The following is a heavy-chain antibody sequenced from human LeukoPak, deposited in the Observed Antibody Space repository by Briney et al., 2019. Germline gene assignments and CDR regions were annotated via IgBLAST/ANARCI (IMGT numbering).Heavy chain of an antibody. CDR2: IAIDGSST. Sequence: QPGGSLRLSCAASGFTFSSYWMNWVRLAQGKGQVWVSRIAIDGSSTTYADSVKGRFSISRDNSKNTLYLQMNSLRVEDTAVYYCARGRPHGNDYWGQGTLVTVSS. D-gene: IGHD4-23*01. V-gene: IGHV3-74*01. J-gene: IGHJ4*02. CDR3: ARGRPHGNDY. CDR1: GFTFSSYW.